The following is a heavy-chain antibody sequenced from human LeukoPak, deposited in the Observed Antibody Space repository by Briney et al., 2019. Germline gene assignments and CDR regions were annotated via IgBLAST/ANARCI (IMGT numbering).Heavy chain of an antibody. J-gene: IGHJ4*02. Sequence: SETLSLTCTVSGGSISSYYWSWIRQPPGKGLEWIGYIYYSGSTNYNPSLKSRVTISVDTSKNQFSLKLSSVTAADTAVYYCARREIRSGSYYNWGQGTLVTVSS. D-gene: IGHD1-26*01. CDR2: IYYSGST. V-gene: IGHV4-59*01. CDR3: ARREIRSGSYYN. CDR1: GGSISSYY.